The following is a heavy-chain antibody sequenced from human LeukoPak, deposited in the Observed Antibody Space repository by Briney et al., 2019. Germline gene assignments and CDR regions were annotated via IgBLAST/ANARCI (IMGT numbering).Heavy chain of an antibody. CDR1: GFTFSNAW. V-gene: IGHV3-15*01. CDR3: TTTYYDFWSGSYYYYMDV. Sequence: GGSLRLSCAASGFTFSNAWMSWVRQAPGKGLEWVGRIKSKADGGTTDYAAPVKGRFTISRDDSKNTLYLQMNSLKTEDTAVYYCTTTYYDFWSGSYYYYMDVWGKGATVTVSS. D-gene: IGHD3-3*01. J-gene: IGHJ6*03. CDR2: IKSKADGGTT.